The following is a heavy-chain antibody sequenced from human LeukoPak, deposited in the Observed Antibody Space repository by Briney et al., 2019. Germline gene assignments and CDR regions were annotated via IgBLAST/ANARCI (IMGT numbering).Heavy chain of an antibody. CDR3: AREKNQLGFDS. Sequence: SETLSLTCTVSGGSISSYFWSWIRQPAGKGLEWIGRIHTSGNTNYNPSLKSRVTMTVDTSKNQFSLNLTSVTAADTAEYYCAREKNQLGFDSWGQGTLVTVSS. V-gene: IGHV4-4*07. D-gene: IGHD6-13*01. CDR1: GGSISSYF. CDR2: IHTSGNT. J-gene: IGHJ5*01.